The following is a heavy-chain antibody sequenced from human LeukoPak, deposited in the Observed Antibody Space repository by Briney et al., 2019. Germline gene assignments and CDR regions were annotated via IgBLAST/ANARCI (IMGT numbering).Heavy chain of an antibody. CDR1: GGSISSGGYS. CDR3: ATIGDDER. CDR2: IYHSGST. Sequence: SETLSLTCAVSGGSISSGGYSWSWIRQPPGKGLEWIGYIYHSGSTNYNPSLKSRVTISVDTSKNQFSLKLSSVTAADTAVYYCATIGDDERWGQGTLVTVSS. D-gene: IGHD4-17*01. J-gene: IGHJ4*02. V-gene: IGHV4-30-2*01.